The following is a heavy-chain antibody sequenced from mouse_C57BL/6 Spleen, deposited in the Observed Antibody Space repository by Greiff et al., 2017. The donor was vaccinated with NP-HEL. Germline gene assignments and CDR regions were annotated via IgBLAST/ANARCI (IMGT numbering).Heavy chain of an antibody. V-gene: IGHV1-53*01. CDR3: AREGVYDGYYSYAMDY. CDR2: INPSNGGT. D-gene: IGHD2-3*01. Sequence: VQLQQPGTELVKPGASVKLSCKASGYTFTSYWMHWVKQRPGQGLEWIGNINPSNGGTNYNEKFKSKATLTVDKSSSTAYMQLSSLTSEDSAVYYCAREGVYDGYYSYAMDYWGQGTSVTVSS. J-gene: IGHJ4*01. CDR1: GYTFTSYW.